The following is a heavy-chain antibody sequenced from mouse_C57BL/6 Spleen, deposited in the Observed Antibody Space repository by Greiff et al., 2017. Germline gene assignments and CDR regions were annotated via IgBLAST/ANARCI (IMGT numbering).Heavy chain of an antibody. J-gene: IGHJ3*01. CDR2: IDPNRGGT. Sequence: QVQLQQSGAELVKPGASVKLSCKASGYTFTSYWMHWVKQRPGRGLAWIGRIDPNRGGTKSNEKFKSKATLTVDTHSSTAYMQRSSLTSEDSAVYYCAREDGNHPWFAYWRQGTLGTISA. CDR3: AREDGNHPWFAY. CDR1: GYTFTSYW. V-gene: IGHV1-72*01. D-gene: IGHD2-1*01.